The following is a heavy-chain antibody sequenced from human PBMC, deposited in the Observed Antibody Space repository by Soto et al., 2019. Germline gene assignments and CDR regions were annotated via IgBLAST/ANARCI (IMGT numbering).Heavy chain of an antibody. CDR2: IYYSGST. J-gene: IGHJ5*02. CDR3: ARLNDFWSGQKFDP. CDR1: GGSISSSSYY. D-gene: IGHD3-3*01. V-gene: IGHV4-39*01. Sequence: SETLSLTCTVSGGSISSSSYYWGWIRQPPGKGLEWIGSIYYSGSTYYNPSLKSRVTISVDTSKNQFSLKLSSVTAADTAVYYCARLNDFWSGQKFDPWGQGTLVTVSS.